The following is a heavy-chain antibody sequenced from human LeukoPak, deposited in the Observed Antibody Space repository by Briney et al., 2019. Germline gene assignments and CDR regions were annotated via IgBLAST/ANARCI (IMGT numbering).Heavy chain of an antibody. D-gene: IGHD2-2*01. CDR2: INHSGST. J-gene: IGHJ5*02. Sequence: SEALSLTCAAYGGSFSGYYWSWIRQPPGKGLEWIGEINHSGSTNYNPSLKSRVTISVDTSKNQFSLKLSSVTAADTAVYYCARRRIYCSSTSCSKRNNWFDPWGQGTLVTVSS. CDR1: GGSFSGYY. CDR3: ARRRIYCSSTSCSKRNNWFDP. V-gene: IGHV4-34*01.